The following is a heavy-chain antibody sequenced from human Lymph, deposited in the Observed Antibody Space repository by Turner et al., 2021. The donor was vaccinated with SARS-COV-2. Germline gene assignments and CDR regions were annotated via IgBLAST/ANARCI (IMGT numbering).Heavy chain of an antibody. CDR2: IYSGGST. V-gene: IGHV3-53*02. J-gene: IGHJ6*02. D-gene: IGHD1-1*01. Sequence: VQLGETGGGLTQPGGSLRPSRPASGFIVRSNCMNWVRKGLGKGLEWVSLIYSGGSTYYADSVKSRFTISKDNSKNTLYLQMNSLRAEDTAVYYCARDLQLYGMDVWGQGTTVTVSS. CDR3: ARDLQLYGMDV. CDR1: GFIVRSNC.